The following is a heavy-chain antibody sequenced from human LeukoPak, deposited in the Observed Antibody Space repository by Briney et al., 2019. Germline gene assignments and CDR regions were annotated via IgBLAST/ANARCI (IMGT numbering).Heavy chain of an antibody. D-gene: IGHD5-18*01. CDR1: GGSISSYY. CDR2: IYYSGST. CDR3: ARKQQLWSPYFDY. Sequence: SETLSLTCTVSGGSISSYYWSWIRQPPGKGLEWIGYIYYSGSTNYNPSLKSRVTISVDTSKNQFSLKLSSVTAADTAVYYCARKQQLWSPYFDYWGQGTLVTVSS. V-gene: IGHV4-59*08. J-gene: IGHJ4*02.